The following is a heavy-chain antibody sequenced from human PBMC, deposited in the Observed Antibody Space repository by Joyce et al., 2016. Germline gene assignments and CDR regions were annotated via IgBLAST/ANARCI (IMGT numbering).Heavy chain of an antibody. CDR3: ARGRNGYNWYYGMDV. CDR1: ADSVSRYY. D-gene: IGHD5-24*01. CDR2: IYHGGTT. Sequence: QVQLQESAPGLVKPSETLSLTCSVSADSVSRYYWSWIRQPPGKGLEWLAYIYHGGTTKYSPSLKSRLTISVDTSKRQVSLTLSSVTAADTALYFCARGRNGYNWYYGMDVWGQGTTVTVSS. J-gene: IGHJ6*02. V-gene: IGHV4-59*02.